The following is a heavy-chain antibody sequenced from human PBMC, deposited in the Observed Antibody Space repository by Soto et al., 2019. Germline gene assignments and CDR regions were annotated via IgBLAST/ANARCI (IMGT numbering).Heavy chain of an antibody. D-gene: IGHD2-15*01. CDR3: ARHRYCSGGYCYFFDY. CDR2: IYPGGST. CDR1: GGSISSYD. V-gene: IGHV4-59*01. J-gene: IGHJ4*02. Sequence: SETLSLTCTVSGGSISSYDWSWVRQPPGKGLEWIGYIYPGGSTSYNPSLKSRVSISVDTTKNQFSLKLSSVTAADTAVYYCARHRYCSGGYCYFFDYWSQGTLVTVSS.